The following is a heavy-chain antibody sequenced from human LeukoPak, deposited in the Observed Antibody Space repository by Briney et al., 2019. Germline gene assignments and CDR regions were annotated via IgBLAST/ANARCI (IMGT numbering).Heavy chain of an antibody. CDR3: ARGPVLLWFGELLPGFDY. V-gene: IGHV1-69*05. D-gene: IGHD3-10*01. Sequence: SVRVSCKASGGTFSSYAISWVRQAPGQGLEWMGGIIPIFGTANYAQKFQGRVTITTDESTSTAYMELSSLRSEDTAVYYCARGPVLLWFGELLPGFDYWGQGTLVTVSS. J-gene: IGHJ4*02. CDR2: IIPIFGTA. CDR1: GGTFSSYA.